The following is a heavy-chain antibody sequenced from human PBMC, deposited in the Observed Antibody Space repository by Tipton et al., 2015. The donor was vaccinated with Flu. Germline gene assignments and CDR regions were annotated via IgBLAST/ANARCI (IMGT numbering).Heavy chain of an antibody. Sequence: TLSLTCAVYGGSFSGYYWSWIRQPPGKGLEWIGEINHSGSTNYNPSLKGRVTISVDTSKNQFSLKLSSVTAADTAVYYCARGRAKYSSGWYYYWGQGTLVTVSS. CDR1: GGSFSGYY. D-gene: IGHD6-19*01. CDR3: ARGRAKYSSGWYYY. CDR2: INHSGST. J-gene: IGHJ4*02. V-gene: IGHV4-34*01.